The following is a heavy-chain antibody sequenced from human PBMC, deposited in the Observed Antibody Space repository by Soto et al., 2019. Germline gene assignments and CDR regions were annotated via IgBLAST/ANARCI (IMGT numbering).Heavy chain of an antibody. V-gene: IGHV4-31*03. J-gene: IGHJ4*02. CDR3: ARSPEATVTAFDY. Sequence: SEKLSLTCTVSGGSIRSGGDYWSWIRQHPGKGLEWFGYIYYSGSTYYNPSLRSRVSISVDTSKNQFSLKLSSVTAADTAVYYCARSPEATVTAFDYWGQGTLVTVS. CDR2: IYYSGST. CDR1: GGSIRSGGDY. D-gene: IGHD4-17*01.